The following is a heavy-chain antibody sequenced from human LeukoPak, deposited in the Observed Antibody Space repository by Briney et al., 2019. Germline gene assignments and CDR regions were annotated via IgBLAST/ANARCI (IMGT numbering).Heavy chain of an antibody. J-gene: IGHJ3*02. CDR3: ARQTEYYDILTGYLPNDAFDI. V-gene: IGHV4-4*02. CDR2: IYHSGST. Sequence: PSGTLSLTCAVSGGSISSSNWWSWVRQPPGKGLEWIGEIYHSGSTNYNPSLKSRVTISVDKSKNQFSLKLSSVTAADTAVYYCARQTEYYDILTGYLPNDAFDIWGQGTMVTVSS. D-gene: IGHD3-9*01. CDR1: GGSISSSNW.